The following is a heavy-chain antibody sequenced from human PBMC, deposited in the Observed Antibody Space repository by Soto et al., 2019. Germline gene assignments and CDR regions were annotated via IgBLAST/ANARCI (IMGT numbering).Heavy chain of an antibody. D-gene: IGHD2-21*01. CDR3: AKAYGASHSPFDC. CDR2: ISGSGDST. V-gene: IGHV3-23*01. CDR1: EFTFRGYA. J-gene: IGHJ4*02. Sequence: EEQLLESGGGLAQPGGSLRLSCAPSEFTFRGYAMSWVRQAPGKGPEWISGISGSGDSTYHAKSVKGRFIISRDNSKNTLYLEINSLRAEDTAVYYCAKAYGASHSPFDCWGQGTLVAVSS.